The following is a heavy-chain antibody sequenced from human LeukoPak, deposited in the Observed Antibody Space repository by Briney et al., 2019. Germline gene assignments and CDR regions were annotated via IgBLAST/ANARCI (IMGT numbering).Heavy chain of an antibody. J-gene: IGHJ4*02. V-gene: IGHV3-7*01. CDR2: IKQDGSEN. CDR3: ARDRHPDIVVVPAAPDY. CDR1: GFTFSSYW. D-gene: IGHD2-2*01. Sequence: PGGSLRLSCAASGFTFSSYWMSWVRQAPGKGLEWVANIKQDGSENYYVDSVKGRFTISRDNAKNSLYLQMNSLRAEDTAVYYCARDRHPDIVVVPAAPDYWGQGTLVTVSS.